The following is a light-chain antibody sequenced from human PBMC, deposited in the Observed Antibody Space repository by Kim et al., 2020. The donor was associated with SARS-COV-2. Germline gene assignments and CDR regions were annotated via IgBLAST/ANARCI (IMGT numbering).Light chain of an antibody. J-gene: IGLJ3*02. Sequence: QSALTQPASVSGSPGQSITISCTGTSSNVGGYNYVSWYQQHPGKAPKLMIYDVGTRPSGVSDRFSGSKSGITASLTISGLQTEDEADYYCSSYTTTTTRVFGGGTQLTVL. V-gene: IGLV2-14*03. CDR2: DVG. CDR3: SSYTTTTTRV. CDR1: SSNVGGYNY.